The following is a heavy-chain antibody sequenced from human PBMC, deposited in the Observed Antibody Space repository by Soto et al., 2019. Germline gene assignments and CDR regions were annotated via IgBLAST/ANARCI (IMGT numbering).Heavy chain of an antibody. Sequence: SETLSLTCTVSCGSISSYYWSWIRQPPGKGLEWIGYIYYSGSTNYNPSLKSRVTISVDTSKNQFSLKLSSVTAADTAVYYCARRWGGSLDYWGQGTLVTVSS. V-gene: IGHV4-59*01. CDR3: ARRWGGSLDY. J-gene: IGHJ4*02. D-gene: IGHD1-26*01. CDR2: IYYSGST. CDR1: CGSISSYY.